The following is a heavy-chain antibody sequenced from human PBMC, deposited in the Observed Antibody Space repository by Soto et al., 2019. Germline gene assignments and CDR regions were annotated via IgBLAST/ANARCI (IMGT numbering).Heavy chain of an antibody. Sequence: GASVKVSGKASGYTFTSYYMHWVRQAPGQGLEWMGIINPSGGSTSYAQKFQGRVTMTRDTSTSTVYMELSSLRSEDTAVYYCARDKRSSGWYALYEYYGMDVWGQGTTVTVSS. D-gene: IGHD6-19*01. J-gene: IGHJ6*02. V-gene: IGHV1-46*01. CDR2: INPSGGST. CDR1: GYTFTSYY. CDR3: ARDKRSSGWYALYEYYGMDV.